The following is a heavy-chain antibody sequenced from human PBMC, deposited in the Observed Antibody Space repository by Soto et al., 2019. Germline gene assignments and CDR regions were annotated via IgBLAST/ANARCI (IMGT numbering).Heavy chain of an antibody. D-gene: IGHD4-17*01. V-gene: IGHV1-69*02. CDR1: GGTLSSYT. Sequence: ASVKVSCKASGGTLSSYTISWVRQAPGQGLEWMGRIIPILGIANYAQKFQGRVTITADKSTSTAYMELSSLRSEDTAVYYCARGDCGXYEAPPPGRYYYMDVWGKGTTVTVSS. CDR2: IIPILGIA. CDR3: ARGDCGXYEAPPPGRYYYMDV. J-gene: IGHJ6*03.